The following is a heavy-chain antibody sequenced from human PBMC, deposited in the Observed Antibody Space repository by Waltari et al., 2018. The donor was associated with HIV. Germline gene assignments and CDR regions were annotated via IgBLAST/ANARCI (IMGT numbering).Heavy chain of an antibody. Sequence: CAVSGFTFSDYYMSWIRQAPGKGLEWVSCLSSSGTYTNYADSVKGRFTISRDNAKNSLFLQMNSLRVEDTAVYYCARADWLSTNWYYFDYWGQGTLVTVSS. J-gene: IGHJ4*02. CDR2: LSSSGTYT. D-gene: IGHD6-13*01. V-gene: IGHV3-11*05. CDR3: ARADWLSTNWYYFDY. CDR1: GFTFSDYY.